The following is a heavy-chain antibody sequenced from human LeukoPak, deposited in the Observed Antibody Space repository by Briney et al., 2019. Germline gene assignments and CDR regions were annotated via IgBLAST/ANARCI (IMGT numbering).Heavy chain of an antibody. CDR3: AVASYGSGSYYDPVDY. D-gene: IGHD3-10*01. J-gene: IGHJ4*02. CDR1: GYTFTGYY. Sequence: ASVKVSCKASGYTFTGYYMHWVRQAPGQGHEWMGWINPNSGGTNYAQKFQGRVTMTRDTSISTAYMELSRLRSDDTAVYSCAVASYGSGSYYDPVDYWGQGTLVTVSS. CDR2: INPNSGGT. V-gene: IGHV1-2*02.